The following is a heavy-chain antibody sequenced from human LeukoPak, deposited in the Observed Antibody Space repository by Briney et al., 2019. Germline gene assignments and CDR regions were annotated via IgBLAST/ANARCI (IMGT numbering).Heavy chain of an antibody. CDR1: GGSFSGYY. CDR3: ARGKYCSSTSCRFDP. D-gene: IGHD2-2*01. Sequence: SETLSLTCAVYGGSFSGYYWSWIRQPPGKGLEWIGEINHSGSTNYNPSLKSRVTISVDTSKNQFSLKLSSVTAADTAVYYCARGKYCSSTSCRFDPWGQGTLVTVSS. V-gene: IGHV4-34*01. CDR2: INHSGST. J-gene: IGHJ5*02.